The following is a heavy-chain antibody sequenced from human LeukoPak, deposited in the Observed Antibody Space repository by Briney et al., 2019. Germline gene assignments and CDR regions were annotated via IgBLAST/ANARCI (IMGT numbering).Heavy chain of an antibody. Sequence: ASVKVSCKASGYTFTGYYMHWVRQAPGQGLEWMGWINPNSGGTNYAQKFQGRVTMTRDTSISTAYMELSRLRSDDTAVYYCARERDSSGYYLPYYYGMDVWGQGTTVTVSS. J-gene: IGHJ6*02. CDR2: INPNSGGT. D-gene: IGHD3-22*01. CDR3: ARERDSSGYYLPYYYGMDV. V-gene: IGHV1-2*02. CDR1: GYTFTGYY.